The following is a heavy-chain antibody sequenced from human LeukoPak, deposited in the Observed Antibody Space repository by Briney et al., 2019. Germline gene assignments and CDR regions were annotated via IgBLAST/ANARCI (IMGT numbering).Heavy chain of an antibody. CDR3: ARRPWVGAADY. Sequence: SETLSLTCAVYGGSFSGYYWTWIRQSPGKGLGWIGEMSHSGSTNYNPSLKSRVNISVDASKNQFSLKLTSVTAADTAVYYCARRPWVGAADYWGQGTLVTVSS. D-gene: IGHD1-26*01. CDR2: MSHSGST. V-gene: IGHV4-34*01. CDR1: GGSFSGYY. J-gene: IGHJ4*02.